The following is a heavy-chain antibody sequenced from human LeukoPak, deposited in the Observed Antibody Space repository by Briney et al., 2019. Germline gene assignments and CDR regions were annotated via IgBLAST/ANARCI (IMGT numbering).Heavy chain of an antibody. D-gene: IGHD3-10*01. Sequence: GGSLRLSCAASGFTFSDYTMDWVRQAPGKGLEWVSSIGGSGDSIYYADSVKGRFTISRDNAKNSLDLQMNSLRAEDTAVYYCARDRGGLGSVSDYWGQGTLVTVSS. CDR2: IGGSGDSI. J-gene: IGHJ4*02. V-gene: IGHV3-21*01. CDR1: GFTFSDYT. CDR3: ARDRGGLGSVSDY.